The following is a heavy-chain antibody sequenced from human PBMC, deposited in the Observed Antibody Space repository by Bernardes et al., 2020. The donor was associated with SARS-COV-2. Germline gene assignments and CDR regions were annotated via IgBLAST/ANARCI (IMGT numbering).Heavy chain of an antibody. V-gene: IGHV1-69*13. CDR2: IIPIFGTA. D-gene: IGHD6-13*01. Sequence: SVKVSCKASGGTFCSYAIGWVRQAPGQGLEWMGRIIPIFGTANYAQKFQGRVTITADESTSTAYMELSSLRSEDTAVYYCGSGYSSSWNGDYWGQGTLVTVSS. CDR1: GGTFCSYA. CDR3: GSGYSSSWNGDY. J-gene: IGHJ4*02.